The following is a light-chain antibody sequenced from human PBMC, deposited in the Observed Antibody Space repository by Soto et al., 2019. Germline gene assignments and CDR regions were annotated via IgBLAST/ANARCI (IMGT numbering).Light chain of an antibody. J-gene: IGKJ3*01. Sequence: DIQMTQSPPSLSASVGDRVTITCRASQGIRNFVAWYQQKPGKAPKLLVYAASTLQSGVPCRFSGSGSGTDFTLTINSLQPEDVATYSCLKCSSVPLFGPGTKVEIK. CDR1: QGIRNF. V-gene: IGKV1-27*01. CDR3: LKCSSVPL. CDR2: AAS.